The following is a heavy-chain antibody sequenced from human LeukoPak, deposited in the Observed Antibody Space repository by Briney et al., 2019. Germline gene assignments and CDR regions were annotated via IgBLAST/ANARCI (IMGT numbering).Heavy chain of an antibody. CDR1: GFTFSSYS. CDR2: ISSSSSYI. CDR3: ARVEATYDFWSGYLKDHYMDV. Sequence: GGSLRLSCAASGFTFSSYSMNWVRQAPGKGLEWVSSISSSSSYIYYADSVKGRFTISRDNAKNSLYLQMNSLRAEDTAVYYCARVEATYDFWSGYLKDHYMDVWGKGSTVTVSS. J-gene: IGHJ6*03. V-gene: IGHV3-21*01. D-gene: IGHD3-3*01.